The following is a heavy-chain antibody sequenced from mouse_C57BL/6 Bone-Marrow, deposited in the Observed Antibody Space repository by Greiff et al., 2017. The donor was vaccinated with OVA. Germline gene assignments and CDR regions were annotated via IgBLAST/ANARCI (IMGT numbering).Heavy chain of an antibody. CDR1: GYSFTGYF. D-gene: IGHD1-1*01. Sequence: EVQLQQSGPELVKPGDSVKISCKASGYSFTGYFMNWVMQSHGKSLEWIGRINPYNGDTFYNQKFKGKATLTVDKSSSTAHMELRSLTSEDSAVYYCARSDYGSSWYFDVWGTGTTVTVSS. CDR3: ARSDYGSSWYFDV. J-gene: IGHJ1*03. V-gene: IGHV1-20*01. CDR2: INPYNGDT.